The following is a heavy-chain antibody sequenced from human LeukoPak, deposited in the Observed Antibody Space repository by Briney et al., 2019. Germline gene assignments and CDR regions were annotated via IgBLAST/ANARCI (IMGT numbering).Heavy chain of an antibody. J-gene: IGHJ5*02. D-gene: IGHD5-18*01. Sequence: SETLSLTCAVYGGSFSGYYWSWLRQPPGKGLEWIGEINHSGSTNYNPSLKSRVTISVDTSKNQFSLKLSSVTAADTAVYYCARAGGYSYGSLFDPWGQGTLVTVSS. CDR3: ARAGGYSYGSLFDP. CDR2: INHSGST. CDR1: GGSFSGYY. V-gene: IGHV4-34*01.